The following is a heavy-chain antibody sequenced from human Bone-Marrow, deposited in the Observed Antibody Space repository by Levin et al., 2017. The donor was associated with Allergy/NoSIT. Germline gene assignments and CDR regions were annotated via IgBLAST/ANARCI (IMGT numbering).Heavy chain of an antibody. V-gene: IGHV4-34*01. Sequence: SETLSLTCAVYGGSFNNYYWSWIRQPPGKGLEWIGEINHSGSTNYNPSLKSRVTISVDTSKNQFSLNLSSATAADTAMYYCASRGYCSGGTCYFAEYFQHWGQGTLITVSS. CDR3: ASRGYCSGGTCYFAEYFQH. CDR1: GGSFNNYY. J-gene: IGHJ1*01. CDR2: INHSGST. D-gene: IGHD2-15*01.